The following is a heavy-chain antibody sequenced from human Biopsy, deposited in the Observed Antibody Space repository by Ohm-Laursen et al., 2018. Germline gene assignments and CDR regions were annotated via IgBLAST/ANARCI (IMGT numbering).Heavy chain of an antibody. CDR3: VRSLRNYDFLDS. D-gene: IGHD3-16*01. V-gene: IGHV3-9*01. Sequence: SLRLSCAASGFNFYDYAMHWIRQGPGKGLEWVAGLTWNSGTIAYAGSVRGRFTISRGNAKNSLYLQMNNLTSEDTALYYCVRSLRNYDFLDSWGQGTLVSVSS. J-gene: IGHJ4*02. CDR1: GFNFYDYA. CDR2: LTWNSGTI.